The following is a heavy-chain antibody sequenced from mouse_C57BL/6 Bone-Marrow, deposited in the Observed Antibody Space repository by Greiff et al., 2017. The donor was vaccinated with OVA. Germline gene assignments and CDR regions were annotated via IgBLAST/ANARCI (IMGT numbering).Heavy chain of an antibody. J-gene: IGHJ1*03. V-gene: IGHV5-6*03. CDR1: GFTFSSYG. D-gene: IGHD1-1*01. Sequence: DVMLVESEGGLVQPGSSMKLSCAASGFTFSSYGMSWVRQTPDKRLEWVATISSGGSYTYYPDSVKGRFTISRDNAKNTLYLQMSSLKSEDTAMYYCARDYYGSSWYFDVWGTGTTVTVSS. CDR3: ARDYYGSSWYFDV. CDR2: ISSGGSYT.